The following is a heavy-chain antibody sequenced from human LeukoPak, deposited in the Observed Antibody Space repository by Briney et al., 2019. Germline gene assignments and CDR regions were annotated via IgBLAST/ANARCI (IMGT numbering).Heavy chain of an antibody. CDR2: ISSSRSTI. CDR1: VFTFRSYS. CDR3: ARDGAPDAFDI. D-gene: IGHD3-16*01. V-gene: IGHV3-48*01. Sequence: PGGCLRLSCAASVFTFRSYSMNWVRQAPGKVLEGGSYISSSRSTIYYADSVKGRLPNFRDNAKNSLYLQMNSLRAEDTAVYYCARDGAPDAFDIWGQGTMVTVSS. J-gene: IGHJ3*02.